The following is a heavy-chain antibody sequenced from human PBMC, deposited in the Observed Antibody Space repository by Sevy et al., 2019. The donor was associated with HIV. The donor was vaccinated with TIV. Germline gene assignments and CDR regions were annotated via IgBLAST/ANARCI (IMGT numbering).Heavy chain of an antibody. J-gene: IGHJ3*02. V-gene: IGHV5-51*01. CDR2: IYPGDSDT. CDR3: ARHVPFDSYGTIDAFDI. Sequence: GESLKISCKGSGYSFTSYWIGWVRQMPGKGLEWMGIIYPGDSDTRYSPSFQGQVTISADKSISTAYLRWSSLKASDTAMYYCARHVPFDSYGTIDAFDIWGQGTMVTVSS. D-gene: IGHD5-18*01. CDR1: GYSFTSYW.